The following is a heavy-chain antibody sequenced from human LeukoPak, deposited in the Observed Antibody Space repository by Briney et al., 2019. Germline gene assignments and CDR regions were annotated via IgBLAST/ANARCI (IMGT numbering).Heavy chain of an antibody. V-gene: IGHV3-23*01. CDR1: GFTFSSYA. CDR3: AKGRDSWGNKIDY. J-gene: IGHJ4*02. Sequence: GGSLRLSCAASGFTFSSYAMSWVRQAPGKGLEWVSSISGSGGSTYYADSVKGRFTISRDNSKNTLYLQMNSLRGEDTAVYYCAKGRDSWGNKIDYWGQGTLVTVSS. D-gene: IGHD2/OR15-2a*01. CDR2: ISGSGGST.